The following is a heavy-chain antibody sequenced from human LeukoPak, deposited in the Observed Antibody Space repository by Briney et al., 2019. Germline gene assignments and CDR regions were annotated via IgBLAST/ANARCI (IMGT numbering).Heavy chain of an antibody. CDR2: IIPIFGTA. D-gene: IGHD6-13*01. V-gene: IGHV1-69*05. J-gene: IGHJ3*02. Sequence: GASVKVSCKASGYTFTSYDISWVRQAPGQGLEWMGGIIPIFGTANYAQKFQGRVTITTDESTSTAYMELSSLRSEDTAVYYCARHLPPYSSSWSDAFDIWGQGTMVTVSS. CDR3: ARHLPPYSSSWSDAFDI. CDR1: GYTFTSYD.